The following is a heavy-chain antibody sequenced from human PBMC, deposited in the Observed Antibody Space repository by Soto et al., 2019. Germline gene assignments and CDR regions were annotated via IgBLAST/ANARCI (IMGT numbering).Heavy chain of an antibody. CDR1: GGSFSGYY. J-gene: IGHJ6*03. D-gene: IGHD3-3*01. CDR2: INHSGST. Sequence: QVQLQQWGAGLLKPSETLSLTCAVYGGSFSGYYWSWIRQPPGKGLEWIGEINHSGSTNYNPSLKSRVTISVDTSKNQFSLKLSSVTAADTAVYYCAREMGSTYYDLWSGYDYYYYYMDVWGKGTTVTVSS. CDR3: AREMGSTYYDLWSGYDYYYYYMDV. V-gene: IGHV4-34*01.